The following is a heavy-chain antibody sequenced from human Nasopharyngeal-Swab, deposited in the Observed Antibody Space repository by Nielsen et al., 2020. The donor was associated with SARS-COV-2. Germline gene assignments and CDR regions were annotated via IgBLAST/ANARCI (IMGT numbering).Heavy chain of an antibody. CDR1: GYRFISYW. V-gene: IGHV5-51*01. Sequence: GESLKISCKGSGYRFISYWIGWVRQMPGKGLEWMGIIYPGDSDTRYSPSFQGQVTISADKSIHTSYLPWSSLKAPETAMYYCARAAIEGGYYRGDAFDIWGQGTTVTVSS. D-gene: IGHD3-22*01. J-gene: IGHJ3*02. CDR2: IYPGDSDT. CDR3: ARAAIEGGYYRGDAFDI.